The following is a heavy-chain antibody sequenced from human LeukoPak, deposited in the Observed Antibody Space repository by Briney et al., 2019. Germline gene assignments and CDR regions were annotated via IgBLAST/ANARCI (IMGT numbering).Heavy chain of an antibody. CDR1: GFSLSRYW. J-gene: IGHJ4*02. Sequence: GGSLRLSCAASGFSLSRYWMSWVRQAPGKGMEWVANIGKDGTGNKYVDSVKGRFIISRDNAKNSVYLEMNSLRAGDTAVYYCARDLDFYATDYWGQGTLVTVSS. CDR2: IGKDGTGN. V-gene: IGHV3-7*01. CDR3: ARDLDFYATDY. D-gene: IGHD2/OR15-2a*01.